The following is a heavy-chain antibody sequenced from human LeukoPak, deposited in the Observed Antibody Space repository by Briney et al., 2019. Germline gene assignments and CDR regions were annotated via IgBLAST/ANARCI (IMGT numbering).Heavy chain of an antibody. CDR2: INHDGTST. V-gene: IGHV3-74*01. J-gene: IGHJ4*02. D-gene: IGHD3-16*01. Sequence: GGSLRLSCAASRFSISDYWLHWVRQAPGKGLVWVSGINHDGTSTYYADTVRGRFTISRDNARNTVFLRMNSLRVEDTAVYYCATFGAYPDYWGQGTLVTVSS. CDR1: RFSISDYW. CDR3: ATFGAYPDY.